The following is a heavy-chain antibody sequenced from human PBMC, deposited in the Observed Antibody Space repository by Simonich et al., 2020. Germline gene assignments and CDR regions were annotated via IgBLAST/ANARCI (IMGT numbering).Heavy chain of an antibody. Sequence: QVQLQESGPGLVKPSETLSLTCAVSGYSISSGYYWGWIRQPPGKGLEWIGSIDHRGRTHDTPYLKSRVTISVDTSKNQFSLKLSAVTAADTAVYYCARVGYSNYYYYGMDVWGQGTTVTVSS. V-gene: IGHV4-38-2*01. CDR3: ARVGYSNYYYYGMDV. CDR2: IDHRGRT. CDR1: GYSISSGYY. J-gene: IGHJ6*02. D-gene: IGHD6-13*01.